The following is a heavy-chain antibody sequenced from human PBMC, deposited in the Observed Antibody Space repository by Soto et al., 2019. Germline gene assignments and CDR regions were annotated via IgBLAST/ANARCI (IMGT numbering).Heavy chain of an antibody. D-gene: IGHD1-26*01. CDR1: GFTFSSYA. CDR3: AREGGRNYYYGMDV. Sequence: GGSLRLSCAASGFTFSSYAMHWVRQAPGKGLEWVAVISYDGSNKYYADSVKGRFTISRDNSKNTLYLQMNSLRAEDTAVYYCAREGGRNYYYGMDVWGQGTTVTVSS. CDR2: ISYDGSNK. V-gene: IGHV3-30-3*01. J-gene: IGHJ6*02.